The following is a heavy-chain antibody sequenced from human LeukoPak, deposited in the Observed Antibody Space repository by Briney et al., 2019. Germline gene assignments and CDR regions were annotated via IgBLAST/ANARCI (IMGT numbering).Heavy chain of an antibody. CDR2: INPNSGGT. Sequence: ASVKVSCKASGYTFTGYYMHWVRQAPGQGPEWMGWINPNSGGTNYAQKFQGGVTMTRDTSISTAYMELSRLRSDDTAVYYCARDIRRPLTPSRRGYYYMDVWGKGTTVTVSS. D-gene: IGHD2-15*01. CDR3: ARDIRRPLTPSRRGYYYMDV. J-gene: IGHJ6*03. V-gene: IGHV1-2*02. CDR1: GYTFTGYY.